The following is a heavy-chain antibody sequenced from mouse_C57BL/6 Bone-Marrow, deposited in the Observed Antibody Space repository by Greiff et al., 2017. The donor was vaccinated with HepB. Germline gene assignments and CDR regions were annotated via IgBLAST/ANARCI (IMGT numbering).Heavy chain of an antibody. J-gene: IGHJ3*01. V-gene: IGHV1-55*01. D-gene: IGHD1-1*01. CDR2: IYPGSGST. CDR1: GYTFTSYW. Sequence: VQLQQPGAELVKPGASVKMSCKASGYTFTSYWITWVKQRPGQGLEWIGDIYPGSGSTNYNEKFKSKATLTVDTSSSTAYMQLSSLTSEDSAVYYCARGRGYYYGSSPFAYWGQGTLVTVSA. CDR3: ARGRGYYYGSSPFAY.